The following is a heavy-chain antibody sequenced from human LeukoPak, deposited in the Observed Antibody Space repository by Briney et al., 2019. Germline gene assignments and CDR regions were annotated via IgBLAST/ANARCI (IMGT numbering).Heavy chain of an antibody. V-gene: IGHV3-74*03. CDR2: INSDGSSI. D-gene: IGHD5-12*01. CDR1: GFTFSSYW. J-gene: IGHJ4*02. CDR3: AREGRDSGYDFDC. Sequence: GGSLRLSCAASGFTFSSYWMHWVRQAPGKGLVWVSRINSDGSSITYADSVKGRFTISRDNAKNTLYLQMDSLRVEDTAVYYCAREGRDSGYDFDCWGQGTLVTVSS.